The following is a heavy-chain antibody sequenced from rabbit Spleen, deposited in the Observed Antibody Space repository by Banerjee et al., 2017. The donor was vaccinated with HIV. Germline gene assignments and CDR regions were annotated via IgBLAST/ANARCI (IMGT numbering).Heavy chain of an antibody. J-gene: IGHJ3*01. D-gene: IGHD1-1*01. CDR1: GIDFSSYYY. Sequence: QQQLEESGGGLVKPGGTLTLTCKASGIDFSSYYYMCWVRQAPGKGLEWIACIYTSSGSTYCASWAKGRFTISKTSSTTVTLQMTSLTAADTATYFCARAKYGSNSGYDLWGQGTLVTVS. V-gene: IGHV1S45*01. CDR3: ARAKYGSNSGYDL. CDR2: IYTSSGST.